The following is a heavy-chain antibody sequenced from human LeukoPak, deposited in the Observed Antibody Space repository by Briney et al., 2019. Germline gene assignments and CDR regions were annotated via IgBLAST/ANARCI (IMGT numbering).Heavy chain of an antibody. CDR1: GGSISSSSYY. V-gene: IGHV4-39*07. CDR3: AGEPGVATVQYYTDY. Sequence: PSETLSLTCTVSGGSISSSSYYWGWIRQPPGKGLEWIGSIYYSGSTYYNPSLKSRVTISVDTSKNQFSLKLSSVTAADTAVYYCAGEPGVATVQYYTDYWGQGTLVTVSS. D-gene: IGHD1-26*01. CDR2: IYYSGST. J-gene: IGHJ4*02.